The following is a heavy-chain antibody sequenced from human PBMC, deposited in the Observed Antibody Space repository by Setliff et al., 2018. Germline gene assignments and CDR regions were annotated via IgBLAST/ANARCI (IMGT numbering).Heavy chain of an antibody. D-gene: IGHD3-22*01. J-gene: IGHJ4*02. V-gene: IGHV3-30-3*01. CDR1: GFTFSSYA. Sequence: PGGSLRLSCAASGFTFSSYAMHWVRQAPGKGLEWVAVISYDGSNKYYADSVKGRFTISRDNSKNTLYLQLNSLRAEDTAIYYCAGGYPSNFDYWGQGTLVTVSS. CDR3: AGGYPSNFDY. CDR2: ISYDGSNK.